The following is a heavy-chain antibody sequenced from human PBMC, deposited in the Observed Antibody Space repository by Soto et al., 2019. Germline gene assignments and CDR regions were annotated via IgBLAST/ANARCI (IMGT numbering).Heavy chain of an antibody. Sequence: PSETLSLTCAVSGGPISSRTYSWGWIRQPPGKSLEWIGTIYSHGNTYSNPSLKSRVTISVDTSNNQLSLRLTSVTAADSAIYYCARLRPAAIGANYGLDVWGQGTTVTVSS. J-gene: IGHJ6*02. CDR3: ARLRPAAIGANYGLDV. V-gene: IGHV4-39*07. D-gene: IGHD2-2*01. CDR2: IYSHGNT. CDR1: GGPISSRTYS.